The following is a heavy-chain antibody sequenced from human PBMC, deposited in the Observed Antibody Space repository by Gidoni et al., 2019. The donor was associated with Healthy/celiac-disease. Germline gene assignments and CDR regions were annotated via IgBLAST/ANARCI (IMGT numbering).Heavy chain of an antibody. CDR1: GYTFTGYY. CDR2: INPNSGGT. D-gene: IGHD2-15*01. CDR3: ARAEGDLGYCSGGSCYNDAFDI. Sequence: QVQLVQSGAEVKKPGASVKVSCKASGYTFTGYYMHWVRQAPGQGLEWMGWINPNSGGTNYAQKFQGRVTMTRDTSISTAYMELSRLRSDDTAVYYCARAEGDLGYCSGGSCYNDAFDIWGQGTMVTVSS. V-gene: IGHV1-2*02. J-gene: IGHJ3*02.